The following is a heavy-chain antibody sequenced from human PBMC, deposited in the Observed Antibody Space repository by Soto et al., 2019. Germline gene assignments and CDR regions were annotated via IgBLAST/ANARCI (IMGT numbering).Heavy chain of an antibody. CDR1: GGSIRSYS. Sequence: KPSETLSLTCAVSGGSIRSYSWSWTRQPPGKGLEWVGYVYYSGGTNSNPSLKSRVTISADTSKNQVSLKLSSVTAADTAAYYCTRVGFDSSGSLGTFDMWGRGTMVTVSS. V-gene: IGHV4-59*01. J-gene: IGHJ3*02. CDR3: TRVGFDSSGSLGTFDM. CDR2: VYYSGGT. D-gene: IGHD3-22*01.